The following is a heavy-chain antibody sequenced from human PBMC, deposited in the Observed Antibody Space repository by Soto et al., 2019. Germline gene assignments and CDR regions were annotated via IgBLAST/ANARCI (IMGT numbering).Heavy chain of an antibody. CDR3: ARAPPSIRYFDWFSGGGWFDP. CDR1: GGSFSDYY. CDR2: INHSGST. Sequence: QVQLQQWGAGLLKPSETLSLTCAVYGGSFSDYYWSWIRQPPGKGLEWIGEINHSGSTNYNPSLKSRVTISLDTPNNQFSLKLSSVTAADTAVYYCARAPPSIRYFDWFSGGGWFDPCGQGTLVTVSS. J-gene: IGHJ5*02. V-gene: IGHV4-34*01. D-gene: IGHD3-9*01.